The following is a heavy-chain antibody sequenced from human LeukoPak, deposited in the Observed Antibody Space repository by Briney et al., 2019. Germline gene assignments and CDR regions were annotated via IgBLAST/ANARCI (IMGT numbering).Heavy chain of an antibody. D-gene: IGHD6-19*01. CDR2: ISGSGGST. Sequence: GGSLRLSCAVSGFTFGSYAMSWVRQAPGKGLEWVSGISGSGGSTYYADSVKGRFTISRDNSKNTLYLQMNSLRAEDTAVYYCARRSGIAVAGAFDYWGQGTLVTVSS. CDR1: GFTFGSYA. J-gene: IGHJ4*02. CDR3: ARRSGIAVAGAFDY. V-gene: IGHV3-23*01.